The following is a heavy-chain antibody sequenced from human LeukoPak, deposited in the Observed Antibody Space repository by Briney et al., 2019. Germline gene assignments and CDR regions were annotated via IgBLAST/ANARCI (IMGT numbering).Heavy chain of an antibody. CDR1: GFTFSNYW. CDR3: AKVSGSGWFQIDY. J-gene: IGHJ4*02. CDR2: INGDGSST. Sequence: GGSLRLSCAASGFTFSNYWMHWVRQAPGQGLVWVSSINGDGSSTRYADSVKGRFTISRDNAKNTLYLQMNSLRAEDTAVYYCAKVSGSGWFQIDYWGQGTLVTVSS. D-gene: IGHD6-19*01. V-gene: IGHV3-74*01.